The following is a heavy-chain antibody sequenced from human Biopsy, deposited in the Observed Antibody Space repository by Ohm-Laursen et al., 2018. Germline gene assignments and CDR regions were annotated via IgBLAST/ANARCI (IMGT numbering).Heavy chain of an antibody. Sequence: SLRLSCSAPVFNFHDFAMHWARQTPGKGLEWVSGISWNSGRIAYADSVKGRFTISRDNAKNSLYLQMNSLRAEDTALYYCAKGQTPDGYNYAFDVWGQGTMLTVSS. D-gene: IGHD5-24*01. J-gene: IGHJ3*01. CDR3: AKGQTPDGYNYAFDV. CDR1: VFNFHDFA. CDR2: ISWNSGRI. V-gene: IGHV3-9*01.